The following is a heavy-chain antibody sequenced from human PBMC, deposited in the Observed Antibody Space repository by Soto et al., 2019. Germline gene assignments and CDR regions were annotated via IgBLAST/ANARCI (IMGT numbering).Heavy chain of an antibody. CDR3: ARPFCGSNSCHGWFAP. V-gene: IGHV1-2*02. J-gene: IGHJ5*02. D-gene: IGHD2-2*01. CDR1: GYTFTDYY. CDR2: INSDSGGT. Sequence: ASVKVSCKTSGYTFTDYYIYWVRQAPGQGLEWMGWINSDSGGTYYAQNFQGRATMTRDTSISTAYVELTRLTPDDTAVYYCARPFCGSNSCHGWFAPWGQGTLVTVSS.